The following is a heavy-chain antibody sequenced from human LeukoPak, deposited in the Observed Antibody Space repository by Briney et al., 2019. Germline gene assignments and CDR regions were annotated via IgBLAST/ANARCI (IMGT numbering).Heavy chain of an antibody. V-gene: IGHV3-23*01. J-gene: IGHJ4*02. CDR3: AKEEGVSLLFRSTSNFDY. D-gene: IGHD2-2*01. CDR2: ISGSGGST. Sequence: GGSLRLSCGASGFTFSSYAMSWVRQAPGKGLEWVSAISGSGGSTYYADSVKGRFTISRDNSKNTLYLQMNSLRAEDTAVYYCAKEEGVSLLFRSTSNFDYWGQGTLVTVSS. CDR1: GFTFSSYA.